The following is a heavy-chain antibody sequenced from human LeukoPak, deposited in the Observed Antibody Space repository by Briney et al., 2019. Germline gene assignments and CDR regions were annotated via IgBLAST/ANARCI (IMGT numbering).Heavy chain of an antibody. CDR1: GYTFTTYD. CDR2: MDPNSGNT. D-gene: IGHD4/OR15-4a*01. J-gene: IGHJ4*02. V-gene: IGHV1-8*01. Sequence: SVTVSCKASGYTFTTYDINWVRQATGPGLEWMGWMDPNSGNTGYAQKFQRRVTMTRNTSISTAYMELSSLRSEDTAVYYCAREFRMVPPTQGDDHWGQGTLVTVS. CDR3: AREFRMVPPTQGDDH.